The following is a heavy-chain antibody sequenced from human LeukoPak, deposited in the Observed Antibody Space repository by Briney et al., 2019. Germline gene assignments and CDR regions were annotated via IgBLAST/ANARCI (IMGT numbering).Heavy chain of an antibody. J-gene: IGHJ4*02. CDR2: IIPIFGTA. CDR3: ARGAIDYGGKTFDY. CDR1: GGTFSSYA. Sequence: ASVKVSCKASGGTFSSYAISWVRQAPGQGLEWMGGIIPIFGTANYAQKFQGRVTITTDESTSTAYMELSSLRSEDTAVYYCARGAIDYGGKTFDYWGQGTLVTVSS. D-gene: IGHD4-23*01. V-gene: IGHV1-69*05.